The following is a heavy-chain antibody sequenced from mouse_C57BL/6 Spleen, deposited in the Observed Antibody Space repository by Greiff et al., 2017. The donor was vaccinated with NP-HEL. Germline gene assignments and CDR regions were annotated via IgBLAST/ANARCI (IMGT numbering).Heavy chain of an antibody. CDR1: GFTSSDYG. CDR3: ARPDYDYDGGAMDY. CDR2: ISSGSSTI. Sequence: EVQRVESGGGLVKPGGSLKLSCAASGFTSSDYGMHWVRQAPEKGLEWVAYISSGSSTIYYADTVKGRFTISRDNAKNTLFLQMTSLRSEDTAMYYCARPDYDYDGGAMDYWGQGTSVTVSS. D-gene: IGHD2-4*01. J-gene: IGHJ4*01. V-gene: IGHV5-17*01.